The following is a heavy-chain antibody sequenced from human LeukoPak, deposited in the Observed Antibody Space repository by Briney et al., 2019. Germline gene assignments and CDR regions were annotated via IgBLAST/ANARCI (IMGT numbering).Heavy chain of an antibody. CDR1: GFTFSSYE. CDR3: FRASGFDY. Sequence: GGSLRLSCAASGFTFSSYEMNWVRQAPGKGLEWVSYISSSGSTIYYADSVKGRFTISRDNSKNTLYLQMNSPRAEDTAVYYCFRASGFDYWGQGTLVTVSS. J-gene: IGHJ4*02. V-gene: IGHV3-48*03. D-gene: IGHD3-10*01. CDR2: ISSSGSTI.